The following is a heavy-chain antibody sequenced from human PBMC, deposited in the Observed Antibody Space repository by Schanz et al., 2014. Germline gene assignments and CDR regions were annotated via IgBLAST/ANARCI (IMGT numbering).Heavy chain of an antibody. V-gene: IGHV3-11*01. Sequence: QVQLLESGGGLAQPGGSLRLSCAASGFTFSDYYMTWIRQAPGKGLEWVSDISDSGDSTHYADSVKGRFTISRDNAKNSLFLQMNSLSAEDTAVYYCAKVAPAATYLDSWGLGTLVTVSS. CDR1: GFTFSDYY. J-gene: IGHJ4*02. CDR2: ISDSGDST. CDR3: AKVAPAATYLDS. D-gene: IGHD2-2*01.